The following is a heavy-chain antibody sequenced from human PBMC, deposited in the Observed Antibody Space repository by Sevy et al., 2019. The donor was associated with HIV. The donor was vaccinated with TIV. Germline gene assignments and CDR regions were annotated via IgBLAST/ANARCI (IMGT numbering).Heavy chain of an antibody. V-gene: IGHV3-49*04. CDR3: TRDLYGSGLLYFDD. CDR2: IKTKTYGGTT. D-gene: IGHD3-3*01. CDR1: GFTFSDYA. J-gene: IGHJ4*02. Sequence: GGSLRLSCTASGFTFSDYAMSWVRQAPGKGLEWVGFIKTKTYGGTTEYAASVKGRFIISRDDSKNIAYLQMNSLKTEDRAVYYCTRDLYGSGLLYFDDWGQGTLVTVSS.